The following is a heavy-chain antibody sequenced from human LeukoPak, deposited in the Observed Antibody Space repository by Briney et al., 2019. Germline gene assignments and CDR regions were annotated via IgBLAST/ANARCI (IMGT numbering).Heavy chain of an antibody. CDR2: ISGYNGNT. Sequence: ASVRVSCKASGYTFTNYGLTWVRQAPGQGLEWMGWISGYNGNTDYAQKFQGRVTLTTDTSTSTAYMELRSLRPDDTAVYYCARGDSGGYSCLDYWGQGTLVTVSS. V-gene: IGHV1-18*01. D-gene: IGHD3-22*01. CDR1: GYTFTNYG. J-gene: IGHJ4*02. CDR3: ARGDSGGYSCLDY.